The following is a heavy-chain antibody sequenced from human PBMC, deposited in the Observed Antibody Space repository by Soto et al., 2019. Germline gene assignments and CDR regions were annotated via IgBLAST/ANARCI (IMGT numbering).Heavy chain of an antibody. CDR1: GESISSGYY. CDR2: IYHSGAT. J-gene: IGHJ6*02. V-gene: IGHV4-38-2*01. D-gene: IGHD3-3*01. Sequence: ETLSLTCAVSGESISSGYYWDWIRQPPLKWREWIGSIYHSGATYYNPSLKSRVTISVDTSKNKFSLKLSSVTAADTAVYYCARGRFDFCSGYSYYYCYGMDVWGQGTTVTVSS. CDR3: ARGRFDFCSGYSYYYCYGMDV.